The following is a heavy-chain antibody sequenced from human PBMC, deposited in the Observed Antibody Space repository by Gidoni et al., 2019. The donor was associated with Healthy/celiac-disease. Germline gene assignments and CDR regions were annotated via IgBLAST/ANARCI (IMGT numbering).Heavy chain of an antibody. J-gene: IGHJ6*03. D-gene: IGHD3-10*01. V-gene: IGHV1-2*02. CDR1: GYTFTGYY. CDR2: INPNSGGT. Sequence: QVQLVQSGAEVKKPGASVKVSCKASGYTFTGYYMHWVRQAPGQGLEWMGWINPNSGGTNYAQKFQGRVTMTRDTSISTAYMELSRLRSDDTAVYYCARDPVTMVRGVITGYMDVWGKGTTVTVSS. CDR3: ARDPVTMVRGVITGYMDV.